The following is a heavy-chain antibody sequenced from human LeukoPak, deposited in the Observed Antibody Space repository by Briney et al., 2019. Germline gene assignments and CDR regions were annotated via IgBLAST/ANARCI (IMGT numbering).Heavy chain of an antibody. CDR3: ASGLSYYDFWSGYSSYYYYYMDV. D-gene: IGHD3-3*01. CDR1: GGTFSSYA. J-gene: IGHJ6*03. Sequence: SVKVSCKASGGTFSSYAISWVRQAPGQGLEWMGGIIPIFGTANYAQKFQGRVTITTDESTSTAYMELSSLRSEDTAVYYCASGLSYYDFWSGYSSYYYYYMDVWGKGTTVTVSS. CDR2: IIPIFGTA. V-gene: IGHV1-69*05.